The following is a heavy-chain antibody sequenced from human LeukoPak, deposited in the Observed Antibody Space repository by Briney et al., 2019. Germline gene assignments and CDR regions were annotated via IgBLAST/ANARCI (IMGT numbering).Heavy chain of an antibody. V-gene: IGHV1-69*13. CDR1: GGTFSSYA. Sequence: SVKVSCKASGGTFSSYAISWVRQAPGQGLEWMGGIIPIFGTANYAQKFQGRVTITADESTSTAYMELSSLRSEDTAVYYCARDLPNDYGHAFDIWGQGTMVTVSS. CDR2: IIPIFGTA. J-gene: IGHJ3*02. D-gene: IGHD4-17*01. CDR3: ARDLPNDYGHAFDI.